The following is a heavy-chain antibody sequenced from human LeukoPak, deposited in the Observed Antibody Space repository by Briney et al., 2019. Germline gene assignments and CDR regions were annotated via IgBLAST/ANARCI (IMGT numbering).Heavy chain of an antibody. V-gene: IGHV1-69*01. CDR3: ARGGRGYLVRGVWFDP. J-gene: IGHJ5*02. CDR1: GGTFSSYA. D-gene: IGHD3-10*01. CDR2: TIPIFGTA. Sequence: SVKVSCKASGGTFSSYAISWVRQAPGQGLEWMEGTIPIFGTANYAQKFQGRVTITADESTSTAYMELSSLRSEDTAVYYCARGGRGYLVRGVWFDPWGQGTLVTVSS.